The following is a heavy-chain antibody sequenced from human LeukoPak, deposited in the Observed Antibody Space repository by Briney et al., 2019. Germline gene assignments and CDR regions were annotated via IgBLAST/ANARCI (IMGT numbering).Heavy chain of an antibody. J-gene: IGHJ4*02. D-gene: IGHD2-2*01. CDR3: ARLGDDCSSTSCPDY. V-gene: IGHV5-10-1*01. CDR1: GYSFTSYW. CDR2: IDPSDSYT. Sequence: GESLRISCKGSGYSFTSYWISWVRQMPGKGLEWMGRIDPSDSYTNYSPSFQGHVTISADKSISTAYLQWSSLKVSDTAMYYCARLGDDCSSTSCPDYWGQGTLVTVSS.